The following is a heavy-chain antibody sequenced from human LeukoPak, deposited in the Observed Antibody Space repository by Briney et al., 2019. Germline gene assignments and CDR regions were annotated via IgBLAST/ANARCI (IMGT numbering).Heavy chain of an antibody. CDR2: INHSGST. CDR1: GGSFSGYY. J-gene: IGHJ4*02. CDR3: ARGEQLVFFDY. Sequence: KPSETLSLTCAVYGGSFSGYYWSWIRQPPGKGLEWIGEINHSGSTNYNPSLKSRVTISVDTSKNQFSLKLSSVTAADTAVYYCARGEQLVFFDYWGQGTLVTVSS. V-gene: IGHV4-34*01. D-gene: IGHD6-6*01.